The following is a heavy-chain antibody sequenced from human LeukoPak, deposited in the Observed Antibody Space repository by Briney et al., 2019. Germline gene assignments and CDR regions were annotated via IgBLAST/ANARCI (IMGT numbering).Heavy chain of an antibody. CDR1: GFTFSSYG. D-gene: IGHD6-13*01. CDR2: ISYDGSNK. CDR3: AKVTAAAGTNGDDAFDI. J-gene: IGHJ3*02. Sequence: GGSLRLSCAASGFTFSSYGMHWVRQAPGKGLEWVAVISYDGSNKYYADSVKGRFTISRDNSKNTLYLQMNSLRAEDTAVYYCAKVTAAAGTNGDDAFDIWGQGTMVTVSS. V-gene: IGHV3-30*18.